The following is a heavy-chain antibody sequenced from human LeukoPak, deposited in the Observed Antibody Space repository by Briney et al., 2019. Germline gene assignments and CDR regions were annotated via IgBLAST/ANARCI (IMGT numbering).Heavy chain of an antibody. CDR2: IIPIFGTA. J-gene: IGHJ6*02. D-gene: IGHD1-1*01. CDR1: GGTFSSYA. CDR3: ARGPGTTGTMDYYYGMDV. Sequence: GASVKVSCKASGGTFSSYAISWVRQAPGQGLEWMGGIIPIFGTANYAQKFQGRVTITADESTSTAYMELSSLRSEDTAVYYCARGPGTTGTMDYYYGMDVWGQGTTVTVSS. V-gene: IGHV1-69*01.